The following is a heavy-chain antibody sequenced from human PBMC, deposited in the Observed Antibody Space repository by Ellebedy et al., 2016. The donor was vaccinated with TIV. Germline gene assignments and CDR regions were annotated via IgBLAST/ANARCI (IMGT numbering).Heavy chain of an antibody. CDR2: ISYDGNSK. V-gene: IGHV3-30-3*01. CDR3: ASKGGLNVGDWFGP. Sequence: GESLKISXGASGFTFNYAVHWFRQTPDKGLEWVAVISYDGNSKYYADSVKGRTTLSRDNSKNTIFLQIDKLGAEDTAVYYCASKGGLNVGDWFGPWGQGTLVTVSS. CDR1: GFTFNYA. J-gene: IGHJ5*02. D-gene: IGHD2-8*01.